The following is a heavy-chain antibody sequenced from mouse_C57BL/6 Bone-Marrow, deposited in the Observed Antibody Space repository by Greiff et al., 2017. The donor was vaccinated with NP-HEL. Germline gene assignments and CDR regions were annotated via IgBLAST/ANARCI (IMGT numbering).Heavy chain of an antibody. V-gene: IGHV1-81*01. CDR3: ARGGGPYAMDY. CDR1: GYTFTSYG. CDR2: IYPRSGNT. Sequence: QVQLQQSGAELARPGASVKLSCKASGYTFTSYGISWVKQRTGQGLEWIGEIYPRSGNTYYNEKFKGKATLTADKSSSTAYMELRSLTSEDSAVYFCARGGGPYAMDYWGQGTSVTVSS. D-gene: IGHD3-3*01. J-gene: IGHJ4*01.